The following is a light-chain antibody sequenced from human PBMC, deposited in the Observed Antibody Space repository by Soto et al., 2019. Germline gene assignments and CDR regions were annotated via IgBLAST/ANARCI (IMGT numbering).Light chain of an antibody. CDR2: KAY. J-gene: IGKJ1*01. V-gene: IGKV1-5*03. CDR3: QHYNSYSEA. Sequence: DIQMTQSPSTLSGSVGARVTITGRASQTISSWLAWYQQKPGKAPKLLIYKAYTLKSGVTSRFSGSGSGTEFTLTISSLQPDDFATYYCQHYNSYSEAFGQGTKVDIK. CDR1: QTISSW.